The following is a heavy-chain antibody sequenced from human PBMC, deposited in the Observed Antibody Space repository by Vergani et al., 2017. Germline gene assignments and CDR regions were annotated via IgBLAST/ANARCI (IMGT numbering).Heavy chain of an antibody. D-gene: IGHD3-16*01. CDR2: IYYSGST. CDR1: GGSISSYY. CDR3: AREVWGNDYYYYYMDV. V-gene: IGHV4-59*01. Sequence: QVQLQESGPGLVKPSETLSLTCTVSGGSISSYYWSWIRQPPGKGLEWIGYIYYSGSTNYNPSLKRRVTISVDTSKNQFSLKLSSVTAADTAVYYCAREVWGNDYYYYYMDVWGKGTTVTVSS. J-gene: IGHJ6*03.